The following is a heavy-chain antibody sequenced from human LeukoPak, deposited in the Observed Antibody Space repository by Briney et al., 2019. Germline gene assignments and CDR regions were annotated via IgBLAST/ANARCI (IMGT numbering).Heavy chain of an antibody. Sequence: PGGSLRLSCAASGFTFNSFGMHWVRQAPGKGLEWLAVISYDGRNKYYADSVKGRFTISRDNSKNTLYLQMNSLRAEDTAMYYCARDRGYSYGYLDYWGQGTLVTVSS. CDR2: ISYDGRNK. J-gene: IGHJ4*02. CDR3: ARDRGYSYGYLDY. D-gene: IGHD5-18*01. V-gene: IGHV3-30*03. CDR1: GFTFNSFG.